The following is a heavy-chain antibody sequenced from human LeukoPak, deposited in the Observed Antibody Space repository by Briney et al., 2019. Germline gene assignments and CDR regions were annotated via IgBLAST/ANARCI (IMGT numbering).Heavy chain of an antibody. CDR1: GGSFSGYY. J-gene: IGHJ6*02. CDR2: IYTSGST. Sequence: SETLSLTCAVYGGSFSGYYWSWIRQPAGKGLEWIGRIYTSGSTNYNPSLKSRVTMSVDTSKNQFSLKLSSVSAADTAVYYCARLRFSYTHDYYGMDVWGQGTTVTVSS. V-gene: IGHV4-59*10. D-gene: IGHD3-3*01. CDR3: ARLRFSYTHDYYGMDV.